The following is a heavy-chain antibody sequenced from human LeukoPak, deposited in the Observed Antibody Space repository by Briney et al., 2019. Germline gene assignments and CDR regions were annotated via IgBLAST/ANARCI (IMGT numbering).Heavy chain of an antibody. V-gene: IGHV7-4-1*02. D-gene: IGHD6-19*01. CDR1: GYSFPHYA. J-gene: IGHJ4*02. CDR3: SRSAWVQQSSDF. Sequence: ASVKVPCQACGYSFPHYALNWVRQAPGQGLEGVGGINTNSGNPTYVQDLTGRLVFHLHTSVTTTYLENISLKAEDTAIYYCSRSAWVQQSSDFWGQGTLVTVSS. CDR2: INTNSGNP.